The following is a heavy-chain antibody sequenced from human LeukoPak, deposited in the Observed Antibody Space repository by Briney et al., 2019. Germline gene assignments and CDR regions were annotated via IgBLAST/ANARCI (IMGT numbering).Heavy chain of an antibody. J-gene: IGHJ3*02. CDR2: IYTSGST. CDR1: GGSISSGSYY. Sequence: PSQTLSLTCTVSGGSISSGSYYWSWIRQPAGKGLEWIGRIYTSGSTNYNPSLKSRVTISVDTSKNQFSLKLSSVTAADTAVYFCARLGAYSGYDFSAAFDMWGQGTMVTVSS. V-gene: IGHV4-61*02. D-gene: IGHD5-12*01. CDR3: ARLGAYSGYDFSAAFDM.